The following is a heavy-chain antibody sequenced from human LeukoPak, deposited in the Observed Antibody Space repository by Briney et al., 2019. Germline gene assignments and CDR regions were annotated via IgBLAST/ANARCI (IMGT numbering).Heavy chain of an antibody. CDR2: IRSYAYRGTT. CDR1: GFTLGGNA. J-gene: IGHJ6*02. CDR3: TRGPIQLWVHNGVDV. D-gene: IGHD5-18*01. V-gene: IGHV3-49*04. Sequence: GGAVGLSCTACGFTLGGNAMRWVRQATGKGLEWVGFIRSYAYRGTTEYAASVKGRFTISRDDSNSVVYLQMNGLRSEDTAVYYCTRGPIQLWVHNGVDVWGQGTTVTVSS.